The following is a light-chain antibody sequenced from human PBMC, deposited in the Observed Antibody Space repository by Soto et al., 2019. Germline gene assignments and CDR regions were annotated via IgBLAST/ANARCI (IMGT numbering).Light chain of an antibody. CDR3: QQRSSWPLT. J-gene: IGKJ4*02. CDR2: GAS. V-gene: IGKV3D-20*02. Sequence: IVLTQSPGTLSLSPGERATLSCRASQSVSNNYLAWYQQKPGQAPRLLIYGASNRATGIPERFSGSGSGTDFTLTISRLEPEDFAVYFCQQRSSWPLTFGGGTKVDIK. CDR1: QSVSNNY.